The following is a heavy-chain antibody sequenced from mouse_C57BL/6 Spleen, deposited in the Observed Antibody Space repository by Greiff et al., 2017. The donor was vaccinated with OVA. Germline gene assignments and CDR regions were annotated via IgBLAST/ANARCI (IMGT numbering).Heavy chain of an antibody. J-gene: IGHJ2*01. D-gene: IGHD1-1*01. Sequence: VKLQESGAELARPGASVKLSCKASGYTFTSYGISWVKQRTGQGLEWIGEIYPRSGNTYYNEKFKGQATLTADKSSSTAYMELRSLTSEDSAVYFGAIYYYGSSFYFDYWGQGTTLTVSS. CDR2: IYPRSGNT. CDR1: GYTFTSYG. V-gene: IGHV1-81*01. CDR3: AIYYYGSSFYFDY.